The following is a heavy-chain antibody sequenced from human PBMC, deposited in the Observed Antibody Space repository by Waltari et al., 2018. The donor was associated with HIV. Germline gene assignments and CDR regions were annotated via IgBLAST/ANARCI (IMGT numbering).Heavy chain of an antibody. D-gene: IGHD2-15*01. Sequence: QVQLVQSGAEVKKPGSSVKVSCKASGGTFSSYAISWVRPAPGQGLEWMGGIIPIFGTANCAQKFQGRVTITADESTSTAYMELSSLRSEDTAVYYCARVGCSGGSCSRGVFDYWGQGTLVTVSS. CDR3: ARVGCSGGSCSRGVFDY. V-gene: IGHV1-69*01. J-gene: IGHJ4*02. CDR2: IIPIFGTA. CDR1: GGTFSSYA.